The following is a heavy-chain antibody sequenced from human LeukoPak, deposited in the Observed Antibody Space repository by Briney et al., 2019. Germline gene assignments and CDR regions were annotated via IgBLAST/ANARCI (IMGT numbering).Heavy chain of an antibody. CDR1: GFTFSSYW. CDR2: IKQDGSEK. V-gene: IGHV3-7*01. D-gene: IGHD3-3*01. Sequence: GGSLRLSCAASGFTFSSYWMSWVRQAPGKGLEWVANIKQDGSEKYYVDSVKGRFTISRDNAKNSLYLQMTSLRAEDTAVYYCARARGDDFWSGSWRYYYYMDVWGKGTTVTVSS. J-gene: IGHJ6*03. CDR3: ARARGDDFWSGSWRYYYYMDV.